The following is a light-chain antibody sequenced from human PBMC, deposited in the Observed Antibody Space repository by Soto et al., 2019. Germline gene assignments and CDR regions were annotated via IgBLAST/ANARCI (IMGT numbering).Light chain of an antibody. V-gene: IGKV1-5*03. Sequence: DIQMTQSPSTLSASVGDRVTITCRASQNIDSWLAWHQQKPGKVPKLLISKASNLENGVPSRFRGSGSGKELTLPSRSLQTDNFATYYCQQYRAYRAFGQETKVDIK. J-gene: IGKJ1*01. CDR2: KAS. CDR3: QQYRAYRA. CDR1: QNIDSW.